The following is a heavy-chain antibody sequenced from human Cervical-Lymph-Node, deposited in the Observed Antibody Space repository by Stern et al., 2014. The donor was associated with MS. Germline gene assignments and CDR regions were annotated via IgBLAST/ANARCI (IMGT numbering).Heavy chain of an antibody. Sequence: MQLVQSGAAVKKPGESLKISCKLSGYSFTIYYIAWVRQMPGKGLECMGVIYPYDSDTTSSPSFQGKVTISADKSITTAYLQWSSLRASDTAMYYCARHVQGFDYWGQGTLVTVSS. CDR2: IYPYDSDT. CDR3: ARHVQGFDY. J-gene: IGHJ4*02. V-gene: IGHV5-51*01. CDR1: GYSFTIYY.